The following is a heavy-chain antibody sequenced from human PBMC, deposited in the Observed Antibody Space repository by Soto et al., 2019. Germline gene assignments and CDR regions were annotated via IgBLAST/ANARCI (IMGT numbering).Heavy chain of an antibody. CDR2: IYYSGST. Sequence: SETLSLTCAVSGGSISSGGYYWGWIRQPPGKGLEWIGSIYYSGSTYYNPSLKSRVTISVDTSKNQFSLKLSSVTAADTAVYYCARHPNYDILTGGSRSYYYYGMDVWGQGTTVTVSS. V-gene: IGHV4-39*01. CDR1: GGSISSGGYY. J-gene: IGHJ6*02. CDR3: ARHPNYDILTGGSRSYYYYGMDV. D-gene: IGHD3-9*01.